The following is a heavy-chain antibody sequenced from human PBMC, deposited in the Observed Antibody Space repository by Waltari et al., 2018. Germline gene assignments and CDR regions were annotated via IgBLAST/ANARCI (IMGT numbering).Heavy chain of an antibody. J-gene: IGHJ4*02. Sequence: QVQLQQWGAGLLKPSETLSLTCAVYGGSFSGYYWSWIRQPPGKGLEWIGEFNHSGRTKYNPSLKSRVTISVDTSKNQFSLKLSSVTAADTAVYYCARGPAAAGKRRYFDYWGQGTLVTVSS. CDR3: ARGPAAAGKRRYFDY. D-gene: IGHD6-13*01. V-gene: IGHV4-34*01. CDR2: FNHSGRT. CDR1: GGSFSGYY.